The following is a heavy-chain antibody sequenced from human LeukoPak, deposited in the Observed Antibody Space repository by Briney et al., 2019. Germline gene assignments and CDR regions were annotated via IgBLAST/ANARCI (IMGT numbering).Heavy chain of an antibody. CDR3: ASYGYCSSTSCSYYYYYYMDV. D-gene: IGHD2-2*01. J-gene: IGHJ6*03. Sequence: PGGSLRLSCAASGFPFSSYEMNWVRQAPGKGLEWVSYISSSGSTIYYADSMKGRFTISRDNAKNSLYLQMNSLRAEDTAVYYCASYGYCSSTSCSYYYYYYMDVWGKGTTVTVSS. V-gene: IGHV3-48*03. CDR2: ISSSGSTI. CDR1: GFPFSSYE.